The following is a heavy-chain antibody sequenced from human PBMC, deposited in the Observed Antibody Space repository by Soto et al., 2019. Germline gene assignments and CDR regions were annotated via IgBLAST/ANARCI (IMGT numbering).Heavy chain of an antibody. CDR3: VKVWGDTAMVRRFHIPFGEYYGMDV. CDR1: GFTFSSYA. D-gene: IGHD5-18*01. CDR2: ISSNGGST. V-gene: IGHV3-64D*08. Sequence: GGSLRLSCSASGFTFSSYAMHWVRQAPGKGLEYVSAISSNGGSTYYADSVKGRFTISRDNSKNTLYLQMSSLRAEDTAVYYCVKVWGDTAMVRRFHIPFGEYYGMDVWGQGTTVTVSS. J-gene: IGHJ6*02.